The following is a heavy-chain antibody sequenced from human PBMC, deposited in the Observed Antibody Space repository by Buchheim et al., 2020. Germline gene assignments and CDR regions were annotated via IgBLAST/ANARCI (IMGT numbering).Heavy chain of an antibody. CDR2: ISSSSSTI. CDR3: ARDRLEYYYYGMDV. V-gene: IGHV3-48*01. D-gene: IGHD4-11*01. Sequence: EVQLVESGGGLVQPGGSLRLSCAASEFTFSSYTTNWVRQAPGKGLEWVSYISSSSSTIYYADSVKGRFTIPRDNAKNSLYLQMNSLRAEDTAVYYCARDRLEYYYYGMDVWGRGTT. CDR1: EFTFSSYT. J-gene: IGHJ6*02.